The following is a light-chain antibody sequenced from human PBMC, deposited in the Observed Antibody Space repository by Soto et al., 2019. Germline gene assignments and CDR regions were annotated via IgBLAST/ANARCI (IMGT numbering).Light chain of an antibody. V-gene: IGKV3-15*01. CDR3: QQYNKWPLT. J-gene: IGKJ4*01. Sequence: EIVMTQSPATLSVSPGEIATLSCRASQRVSSALVWYQQKAGQAPRLLIYDTSTRATGIPARFSGSGSGTEFTLTISSLQSEDSAVYHCQQYNKWPLTFGGGTDVEIK. CDR1: QRVSSA. CDR2: DTS.